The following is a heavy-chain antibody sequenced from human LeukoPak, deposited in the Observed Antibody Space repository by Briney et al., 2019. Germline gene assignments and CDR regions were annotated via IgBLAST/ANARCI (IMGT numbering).Heavy chain of an antibody. CDR3: ARGRGADFWSGYYNWFDP. V-gene: IGHV4-4*07. CDR2: IYTSGST. CDR1: GGSISSYY. D-gene: IGHD3-3*01. Sequence: SETLSLTCTVSGGSISSYYWSWIRQPAGKGLEWIGRIYTSGSTNYNPSLKSRVTISVDTYKNQFSLKLSSVTAADTAVYYCARGRGADFWSGYYNWFDPWGQGTLVTVSS. J-gene: IGHJ5*02.